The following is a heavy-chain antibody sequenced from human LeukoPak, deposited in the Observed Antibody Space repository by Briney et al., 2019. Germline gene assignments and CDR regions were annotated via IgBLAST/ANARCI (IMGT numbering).Heavy chain of an antibody. J-gene: IGHJ4*02. CDR1: GYSFTSYW. CDR3: ARRYYYDSSGYLYYFDY. D-gene: IGHD3-22*01. Sequence: GESLKISCKGSGYSFTSYWIGWVRQMPGKGLEWMGIIYPGDSDTRYSPSFQSQVTISADKSISTAYLQWSSLKASDTAMYYCARRYYYDSSGYLYYFDYWGQGTLVTVSS. V-gene: IGHV5-51*01. CDR2: IYPGDSDT.